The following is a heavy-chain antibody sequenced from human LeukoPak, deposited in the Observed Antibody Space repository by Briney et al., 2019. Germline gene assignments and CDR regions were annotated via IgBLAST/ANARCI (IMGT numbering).Heavy chain of an antibody. D-gene: IGHD3-3*01. J-gene: IGHJ6*03. V-gene: IGHV1-69*05. CDR3: ARDARANDFWSGHHYYYYYYMDV. Sequence: SVKVSCKASGGTFSSYAISWVRQAPGQGLEWMGGIIPIFGTANYAQKFQGRVTITTDESTSTAYMELSSLRSEDTAVYHCARDARANDFWSGHHYYYYYYMDVWGKGTTVTVSS. CDR2: IIPIFGTA. CDR1: GGTFSSYA.